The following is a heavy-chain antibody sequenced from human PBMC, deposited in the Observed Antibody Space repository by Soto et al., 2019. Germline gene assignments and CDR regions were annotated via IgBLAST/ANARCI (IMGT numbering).Heavy chain of an antibody. J-gene: IGHJ5*02. Sequence: QVQLVESGGGVVQPGRSLRLSCAASGFTFSSYGMHWVRQAPGKGLEWVAVIWYDGSNKYYADSVKGRFTISRDNSKNTLYLQMNSLRAEDTAVYYCARDGAAANIWFDPWGQGTLVTVSS. CDR3: ARDGAAANIWFDP. D-gene: IGHD6-13*01. V-gene: IGHV3-33*01. CDR1: GFTFSSYG. CDR2: IWYDGSNK.